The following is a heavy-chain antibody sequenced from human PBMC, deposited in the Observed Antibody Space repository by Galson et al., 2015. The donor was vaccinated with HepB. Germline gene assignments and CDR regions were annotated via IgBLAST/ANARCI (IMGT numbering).Heavy chain of an antibody. CDR2: TNAGNGIT. Sequence: SVKVSCKASGYIFTDHALHWVRQAPGQRFEWMGWTNAGNGITRYSQNFQGRVTITRDTSANIAYMELSSLRSEDTAVYYCARGPIYCKSAGCISYSFHSWGQGPLVTAPS. V-gene: IGHV1-3*01. J-gene: IGHJ5*01. CDR3: ARGPIYCKSAGCISYSFHS. CDR1: GYIFTDHA. D-gene: IGHD2/OR15-2a*01.